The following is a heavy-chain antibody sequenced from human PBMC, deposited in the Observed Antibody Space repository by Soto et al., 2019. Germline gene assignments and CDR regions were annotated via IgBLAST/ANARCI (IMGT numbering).Heavy chain of an antibody. J-gene: IGHJ4*02. D-gene: IGHD3-10*01. Sequence: ASETLSLTCTVSGGSISSSNWWNWVRQPPGKGLEWIGEIYHGGSTNYNPSLKSRVTISVDKSKNQFSLKLTSVTAADSAVYYCARSYFGADYWGQGALVT. CDR3: ARSYFGADY. CDR1: GGSISSSNW. V-gene: IGHV4-4*02. CDR2: IYHGGST.